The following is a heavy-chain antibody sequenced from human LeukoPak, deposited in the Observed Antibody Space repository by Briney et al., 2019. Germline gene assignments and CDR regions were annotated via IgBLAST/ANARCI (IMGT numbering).Heavy chain of an antibody. J-gene: IGHJ1*01. D-gene: IGHD3-3*01. V-gene: IGHV4-34*01. CDR1: GGSFSGYY. CDR2: INHSGST. CDR3: GRGGFRSGYYHAAEYFQH. Sequence: PSETLSLTCAVYGGSFSGYYWSWIRQPPGKGLEWIGEINHSGSTNYNPSLKSRVTISVDTSKNQFSLKLSSVTAADTAVYYCGRGGFRSGYYHAAEYFQHWGQGTLVTVSS.